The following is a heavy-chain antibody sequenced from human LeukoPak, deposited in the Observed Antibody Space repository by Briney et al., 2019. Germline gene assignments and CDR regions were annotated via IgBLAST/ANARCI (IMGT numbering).Heavy chain of an antibody. CDR3: TKAMVGASIFDY. CDR2: ISYDGSNE. CDR1: GFNFRSYA. J-gene: IGHJ4*02. V-gene: IGHV3-30-3*01. Sequence: PGGSLRLSCAASGFNFRSYAMHWVRQAPGKGLEWVAVISYDGSNEDYTDSVKGRFIISRDDSKNTMSLQMNSLRVDDTAVYYCTKAMVGASIFDYWGQGTLVTVSS. D-gene: IGHD1-26*01.